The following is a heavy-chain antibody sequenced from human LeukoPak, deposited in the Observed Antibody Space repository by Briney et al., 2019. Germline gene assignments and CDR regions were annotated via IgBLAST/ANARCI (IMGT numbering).Heavy chain of an antibody. CDR1: GYTFTSYY. J-gene: IGHJ4*02. Sequence: ASVKVSCKASGYTFTSYYMHWVRQAPGQGLECMGIINPSGGSTSYAQKFQGRVTMTRDTSTSTVYMELSSLRSEDTAVYYCARDLPGGVVDYWGQGTLVTVSS. D-gene: IGHD3-16*01. CDR3: ARDLPGGVVDY. CDR2: INPSGGST. V-gene: IGHV1-46*01.